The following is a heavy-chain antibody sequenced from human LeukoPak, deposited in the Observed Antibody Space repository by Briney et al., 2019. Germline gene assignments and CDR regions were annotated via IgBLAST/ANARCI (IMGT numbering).Heavy chain of an antibody. J-gene: IGHJ4*02. V-gene: IGHV3-23*01. Sequence: KSGGSLRLSCAASGFTFSSYAMSWVRQAPGKGLEWVSAISGSGGSTYYADSVKGRFTISRDNSKNTLYLQMNSLRAEDTAVYYCAKDLFHGLATLLLFDYWGQGTLVTVSS. CDR1: GFTFSSYA. D-gene: IGHD2-2*01. CDR3: AKDLFHGLATLLLFDY. CDR2: ISGSGGST.